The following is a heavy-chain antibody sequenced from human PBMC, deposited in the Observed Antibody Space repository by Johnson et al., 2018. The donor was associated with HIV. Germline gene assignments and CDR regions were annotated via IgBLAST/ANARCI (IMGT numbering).Heavy chain of an antibody. J-gene: IGHJ3*02. CDR3: AKCIWGSSLIDAFDI. Sequence: QVQLVESGGGVVQPGRSLRLSCAASGFTFDDYAMHWVRQAPGKGLEWVSVIYSGRSTYYADSVKGRFTISRDNSKNTLYLQMNSLRAEDTAIYYCAKCIWGSSLIDAFDIWGQGTMVTVSS. CDR2: IYSGRST. V-gene: IGHV3-NL1*01. CDR1: GFTFDDYA. D-gene: IGHD6-13*01.